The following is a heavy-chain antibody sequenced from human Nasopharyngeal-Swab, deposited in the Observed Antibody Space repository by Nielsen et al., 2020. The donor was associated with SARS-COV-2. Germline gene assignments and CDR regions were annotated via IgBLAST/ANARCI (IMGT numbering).Heavy chain of an antibody. CDR1: GFTFSSYD. CDR2: IGTAGDT. V-gene: IGHV3-13*01. CDR3: ARDRWTLGMDV. D-gene: IGHD7-27*01. J-gene: IGHJ6*02. Sequence: GESLKLSCAASGFTFSSYDMHWVRQATGKGLEWVSAIGTAGDTYYPGSVKGRFTISRENAKNSLYLQMNSLRAGDTAVYYCARDRWTLGMDVWGQGTTVTVSS.